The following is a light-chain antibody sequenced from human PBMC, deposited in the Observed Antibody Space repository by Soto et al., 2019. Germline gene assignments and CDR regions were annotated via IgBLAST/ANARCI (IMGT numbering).Light chain of an antibody. CDR1: QSVSSSY. CDR2: GAS. V-gene: IGKV3-20*01. J-gene: IGKJ1*01. CDR3: QQYGSSPGT. Sequence: EIVLTQSPGTLSLSPGERATLSCRDSQSVSSSYLAWYQQKPGPAPRLLIYGASSRATGIPDRFSCSGSGTDFTLTISRLEPEDFAVYYCQQYGSSPGTFGQGTKVDIK.